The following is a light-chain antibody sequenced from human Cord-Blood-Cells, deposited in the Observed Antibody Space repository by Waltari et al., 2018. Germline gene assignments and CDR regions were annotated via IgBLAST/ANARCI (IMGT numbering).Light chain of an antibody. J-gene: IGKJ2*01. CDR1: QSISSY. V-gene: IGKV1-39*01. CDR3: QQSYSTPYT. Sequence: DIQMTQSPSSLSASVGDRVTLTCRASQSISSYLNWYQQKPGKAPKLLIYAASSLQSGGPSRFSGSGGGTEFTLTISSLQPEDFATYYCQQSYSTPYTVGQGTKLEIK. CDR2: AAS.